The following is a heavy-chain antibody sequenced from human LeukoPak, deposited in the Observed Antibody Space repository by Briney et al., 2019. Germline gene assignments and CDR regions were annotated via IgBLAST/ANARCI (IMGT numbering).Heavy chain of an antibody. D-gene: IGHD1/OR15-1a*01. CDR2: IFSGGTT. CDR3: ARDGYGNNYMDV. J-gene: IGHJ6*03. CDR1: GFSVSSNF. V-gene: IGHV3-53*01. Sequence: PGGSLRLSCAASGFSVSSNFMSWVRQAPGKGLGWVSVIFSGGTTYYADSVKGRFTLSRDNSKNELSLQMNSLRAEDTAVYYCARDGYGNNYMDVWGKGTTVTVSS.